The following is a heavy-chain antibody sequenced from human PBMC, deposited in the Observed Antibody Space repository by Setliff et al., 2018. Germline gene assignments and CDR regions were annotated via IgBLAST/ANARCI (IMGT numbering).Heavy chain of an antibody. D-gene: IGHD3-9*01. CDR2: MNPNSGNT. Sequence: ASVKVSCKASGYTFTSYDINWVRQATGQGLEWMGWMNPNSGNTGYAQKFQGRVTMTRNTSISTAYMELNSLRAEDTAVYYCAKHGAYNDFLTGYNFYYDMDVWGQGTTVTVSS. CDR1: GYTFTSYD. CDR3: AKHGAYNDFLTGYNFYYDMDV. J-gene: IGHJ6*02. V-gene: IGHV1-8*02.